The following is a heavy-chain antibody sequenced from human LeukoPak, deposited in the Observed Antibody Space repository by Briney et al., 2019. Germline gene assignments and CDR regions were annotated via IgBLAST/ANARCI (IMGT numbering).Heavy chain of an antibody. CDR1: GFRFSTGW. D-gene: IGHD3-10*01. CDR3: ARGRSGSGSP. Sequence: PGGSLRLSCEASGFRFSTGWMSWIRQGPGKGLEWVSHISSSGSTTYYADSVKGRFTISRDNAKKSLYLQMHSLRPEDTAVYYCARGRSGSGSPWGQGTLVTVSS. J-gene: IGHJ4*02. CDR2: ISSSGSTT. V-gene: IGHV3-11*04.